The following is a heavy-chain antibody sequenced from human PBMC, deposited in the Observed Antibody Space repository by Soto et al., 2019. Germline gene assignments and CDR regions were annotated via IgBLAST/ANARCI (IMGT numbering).Heavy chain of an antibody. CDR1: GYTFTSYY. D-gene: IGHD3-3*01. Sequence: QVQLVQSGAEVKKPGASVKVSCKASGYTFTSYYMHWVRQAPGQGLEWMGIINPSGGSTSYAQKFQGRVTMTRDTSTSTVYMELSSLRSEDTAVYYCARDFLPYYDFWSGYYTVGYFDYWGQGTLVTVSS. J-gene: IGHJ4*02. CDR3: ARDFLPYYDFWSGYYTVGYFDY. CDR2: INPSGGST. V-gene: IGHV1-46*01.